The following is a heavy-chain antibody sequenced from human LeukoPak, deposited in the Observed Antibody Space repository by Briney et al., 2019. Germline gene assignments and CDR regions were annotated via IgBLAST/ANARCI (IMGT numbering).Heavy chain of an antibody. CDR2: ISGGGGST. V-gene: IGHV3-23*01. CDR1: GFTFSSYA. Sequence: GGSLRLSCAASGFTFSSYAMSWVRQAPGKGLEWVSAISGGGGSTYYADSVKGRFTISRDNSKNTLYLQMNSLRAEDTAVYYCAAVTTFYNWFDPWGQGTLVTVSS. CDR3: AAVTTFYNWFDP. D-gene: IGHD4-17*01. J-gene: IGHJ5*02.